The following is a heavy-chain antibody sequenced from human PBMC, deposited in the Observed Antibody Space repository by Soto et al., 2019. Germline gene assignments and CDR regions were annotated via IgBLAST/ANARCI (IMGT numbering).Heavy chain of an antibody. Sequence: QVQLQESGPGLVKPSGTLSLTCAVSGGSISSSNWWSWVRQSPGKGLEWIGEIYHSGSTNYNPSLKSRVTMSVDKSKNQCRLNLNSVTAADTAVYYCVIEESNNSPCYFDYWGQGTLVTVSS. V-gene: IGHV4-4*02. CDR1: GGSISSSNW. D-gene: IGHD1-1*01. J-gene: IGHJ4*03. CDR2: IYHSGST. CDR3: VIEESNNSPCYFDY.